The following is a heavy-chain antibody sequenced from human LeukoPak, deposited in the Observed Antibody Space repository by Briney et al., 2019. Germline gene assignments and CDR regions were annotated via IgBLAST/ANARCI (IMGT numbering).Heavy chain of an antibody. J-gene: IGHJ6*03. Sequence: PGGSLRLSCAASGFTFSSYSMNWVRQAPGKGLEWVSYISSRSSTIYYADSVKGRFTISRDNAKNSLYLQMNSLRAEDTAVYYCARPSDYYYYMDVWGKGTTVTVSS. CDR3: ARPSDYYYYMDV. CDR2: ISSRSSTI. CDR1: GFTFSSYS. V-gene: IGHV3-48*01.